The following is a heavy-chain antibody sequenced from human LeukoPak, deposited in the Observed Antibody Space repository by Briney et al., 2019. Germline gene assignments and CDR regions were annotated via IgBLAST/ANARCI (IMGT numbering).Heavy chain of an antibody. CDR3: AKGGHDFNPFYW. D-gene: IGHD2-21*02. CDR1: GFTFSTYA. V-gene: IGHV3-23*01. J-gene: IGHJ4*02. CDR2: IKGGGGDP. Sequence: GGSLRLSCAAPGFTFSTYAMGWVRQAPGKGLEWVSSIKGGGGDPFYADSVKGRFTISRDNSKNTLFLQLDSLRAEDSAVYYCAKGGHDFNPFYWWGQGTLVTVSP.